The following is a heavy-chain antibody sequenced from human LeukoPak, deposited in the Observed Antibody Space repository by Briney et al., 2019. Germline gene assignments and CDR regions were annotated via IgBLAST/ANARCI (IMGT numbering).Heavy chain of an antibody. J-gene: IGHJ4*02. V-gene: IGHV4-34*01. CDR1: GGSFSGYY. Sequence: SETLSLTCAVYGGSFSGYYWSWIRQPPGKGLEWIGEINHSGSTNYNPSLKSRVTISVDTSKNQFSLKLSSVTAADTAVYYCARGRYGSGIWSYWGQGTLVTVSS. CDR3: ARGRYGSGIWSY. CDR2: INHSGST. D-gene: IGHD3-10*01.